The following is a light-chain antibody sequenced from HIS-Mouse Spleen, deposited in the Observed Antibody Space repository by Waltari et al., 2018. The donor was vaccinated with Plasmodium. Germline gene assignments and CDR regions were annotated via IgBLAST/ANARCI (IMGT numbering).Light chain of an antibody. CDR2: EDS. Sequence: SHELTQPPSVSVSPGQTARITCSGDALPTKYAYWYQQKSGQAPVLVIYEDSKRPSGTPERFSGSSSGTMATLTISGAQVEDEADYYCYSTDSSGNHRVFGGGTKLTVL. CDR1: ALPTKY. CDR3: YSTDSSGNHRV. J-gene: IGLJ3*02. V-gene: IGLV3-10*01.